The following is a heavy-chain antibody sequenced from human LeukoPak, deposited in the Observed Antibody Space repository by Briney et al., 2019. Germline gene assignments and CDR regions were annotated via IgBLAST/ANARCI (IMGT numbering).Heavy chain of an antibody. CDR3: ARGRRDYYDSSGYSHFDY. V-gene: IGHV4-39*02. D-gene: IGHD3-22*01. J-gene: IGHJ4*02. CDR1: GGSINSSSYY. Sequence: SETLSLTCTVSGGSINSSSYYWGWIRQPPGKGLEWIGSVYYSGSTHYNPSLKSQVTISVDTSKNHFSLRLSSVTAADTAVYYCARGRRDYYDSSGYSHFDYWGQGTLVTVSS. CDR2: VYYSGST.